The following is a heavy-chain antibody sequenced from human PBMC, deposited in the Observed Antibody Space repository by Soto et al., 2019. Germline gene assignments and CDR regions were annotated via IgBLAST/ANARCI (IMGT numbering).Heavy chain of an antibody. CDR2: ISFDGSYK. Sequence: QVQLVQSGGGVVQPGRSLRLSCAASGFTFSNYPMHWVRQAPGKGLEWVAVISFDGSYKNDADSVKGRVTISRDNSKNTLHLQMNSLSTEDTAVYDCSRRLYSGGFDLSGQGSLVTVT. CDR1: GFTFSNYP. J-gene: IGHJ4*02. D-gene: IGHD6-19*01. CDR3: SRRLYSGGFDL. V-gene: IGHV3-30-3*01.